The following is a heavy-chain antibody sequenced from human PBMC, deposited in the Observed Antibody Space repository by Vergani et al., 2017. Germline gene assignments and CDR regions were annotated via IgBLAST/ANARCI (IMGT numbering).Heavy chain of an antibody. D-gene: IGHD2-2*01. V-gene: IGHV3-21*01. CDR3: ASGVPGYQLATQYFQH. J-gene: IGHJ1*01. CDR2: ISSSGSYR. CDR1: GFTLGNFG. Sequence: EVQLVESGGALSKPGGSLGLSCVAPGFTLGNFGMTWFAQVPGKGLEWVSFISSSGSYRYYADSVKGRCTISRDNGEYSLLLQMNILRPEDTAVYYCASGVPGYQLATQYFQHWGQGTLVTVSS.